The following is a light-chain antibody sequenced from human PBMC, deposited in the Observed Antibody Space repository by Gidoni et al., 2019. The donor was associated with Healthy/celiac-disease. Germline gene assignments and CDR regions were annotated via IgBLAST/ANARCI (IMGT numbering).Light chain of an antibody. CDR3: QVWDSSSDHVV. J-gene: IGLJ2*01. Sequence: SSVLTQPPSVSVAPGQTARTTWGGNNIGSKSVHWYQQKPGQAPVLVVYDDSDRPSGIPELFSVSNSGNTATLTSSRVEAGDEADYYCQVWDSSSDHVVFGGGTKLTVL. CDR1: NIGSKS. CDR2: DDS. V-gene: IGLV3-21*02.